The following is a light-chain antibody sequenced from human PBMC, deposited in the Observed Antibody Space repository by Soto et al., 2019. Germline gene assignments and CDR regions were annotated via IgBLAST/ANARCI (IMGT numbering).Light chain of an antibody. Sequence: DLQMTQSPSSLSASVGHRVTITCRASQGISNYLAWYQQKPGKVPKLLIYAASTLQSGGPSRFSGSGSGTDFTLTISSPQPEDVAANYCQKYNSAPLTFGGGTKVEIK. CDR1: QGISNY. V-gene: IGKV1-27*01. J-gene: IGKJ4*02. CDR2: AAS. CDR3: QKYNSAPLT.